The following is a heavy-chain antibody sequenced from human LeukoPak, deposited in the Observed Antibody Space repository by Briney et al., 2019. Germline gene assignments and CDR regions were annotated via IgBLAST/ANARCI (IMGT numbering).Heavy chain of an antibody. CDR2: IYYSGST. Sequence: SETLSLTCTVSGGSISSYYWSWIRQPPGKGLEWIGYIYYSGSTNYNPSLKSRVTISVDTSKNQFSLKLSSVTAADTAVYYCASLRLGGGNYYYGMDVWGQGTTVTVSS. J-gene: IGHJ6*02. CDR1: GGSISSYY. D-gene: IGHD3-16*01. V-gene: IGHV4-59*01. CDR3: ASLRLGGGNYYYGMDV.